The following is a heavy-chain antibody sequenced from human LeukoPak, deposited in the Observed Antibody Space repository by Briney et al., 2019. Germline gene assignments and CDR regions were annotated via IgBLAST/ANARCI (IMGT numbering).Heavy chain of an antibody. J-gene: IGHJ4*02. Sequence: GGSLRLSCVASGFPIKGYWMTWVRQSPGKGLDWVANIKPDGSETNYLDSVKGRFTISRDNARDSLFLEMNNLRVDDTAVYYCARDGGELWPLDEWGQGILVTVSS. V-gene: IGHV3-7*01. CDR1: GFPIKGYW. CDR2: IKPDGSET. CDR3: ARDGGELWPLDE. D-gene: IGHD3-10*01.